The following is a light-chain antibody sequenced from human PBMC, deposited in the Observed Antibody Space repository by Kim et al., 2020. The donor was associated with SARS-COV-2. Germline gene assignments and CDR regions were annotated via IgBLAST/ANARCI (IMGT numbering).Light chain of an antibody. Sequence: GQSVTISCTGTSSDVGSYNRVSWYQQHPGTAPKVMIYEVSKRPSGVPDRFSGSKSGNTASLTISGLQAEDEADYYCSSYAGSSTWVFGGGTQLTVL. CDR3: SSYAGSSTWV. CDR2: EVS. V-gene: IGLV2-18*02. CDR1: SSDVGSYNR. J-gene: IGLJ3*02.